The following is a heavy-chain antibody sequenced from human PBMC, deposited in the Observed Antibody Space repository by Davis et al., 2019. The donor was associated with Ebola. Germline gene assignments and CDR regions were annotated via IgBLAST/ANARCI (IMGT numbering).Heavy chain of an antibody. CDR1: GFTFSSYS. Sequence: GESLKISCAASGFTFSSYSMNWVRQAPGKGLEWVSSISSSSSYIYYADSVKGRFTISRDNAKNTLYLQMNSLRAEDTAVYYCARESSTYYGMDVWGQGTTVTVSS. J-gene: IGHJ6*02. D-gene: IGHD6-13*01. CDR2: ISSSSSYI. V-gene: IGHV3-21*01. CDR3: ARESSTYYGMDV.